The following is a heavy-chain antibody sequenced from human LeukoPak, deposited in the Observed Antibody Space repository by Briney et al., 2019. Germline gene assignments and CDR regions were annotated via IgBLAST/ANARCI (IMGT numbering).Heavy chain of an antibody. J-gene: IGHJ4*02. CDR1: GGSISSGGYS. Sequence: SQTLSLTCAVSGGSISSGGYSWSWIRQPPGKGLEWIGYIYYSGSTNYNPSLKSRVTISVDTSKNQFSLKLSSVTAADTAVYYCARGEYSSSWDYYFDYWGQGTLVTVSS. V-gene: IGHV4-61*08. D-gene: IGHD6-13*01. CDR3: ARGEYSSSWDYYFDY. CDR2: IYYSGST.